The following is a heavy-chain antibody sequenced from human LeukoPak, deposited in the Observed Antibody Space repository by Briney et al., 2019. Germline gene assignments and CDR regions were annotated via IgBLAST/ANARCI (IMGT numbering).Heavy chain of an antibody. V-gene: IGHV4-59*01. J-gene: IGHJ5*02. D-gene: IGHD4-17*01. CDR2: IHNSGST. Sequence: SETLSLTCTVAAGSISNYHWSWIRQPPGQGLEWIGYIHNSGSTKYNASLKSRLTISVDTSKNQFSLEVTSVTAADTAVYYCARTNYGDYNWFDPWGQGTLVTVSS. CDR1: AGSISNYH. CDR3: ARTNYGDYNWFDP.